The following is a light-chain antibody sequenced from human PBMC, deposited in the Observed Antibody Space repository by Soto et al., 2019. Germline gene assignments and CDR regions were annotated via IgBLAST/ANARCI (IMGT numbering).Light chain of an antibody. CDR3: MQALHTPT. V-gene: IGKV2-28*01. J-gene: IGKJ4*01. CDR1: QSLLHSNGYTY. CDR2: LGS. Sequence: DIVMTQSPLSLPVTPGEPASISCRSSQSLLHSNGYTYLDWYLQKPGQSPQLLIYLGSNRASGVPGRFSGSGSGTDFTLKISRVEAEDVGVYYCMQALHTPTFGGGTKVEIK.